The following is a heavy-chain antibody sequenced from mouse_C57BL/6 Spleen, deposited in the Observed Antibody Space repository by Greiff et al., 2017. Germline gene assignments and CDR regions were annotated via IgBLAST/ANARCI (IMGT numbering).Heavy chain of an antibody. Sequence: QVQLQQSGPELVKPGASVKISCKASGYAFSSSWMNWVKQRPGKGLEWIGRIYPGDGDTNYNGKFKGKATLTADKSSSTAYMQLSSLTSEDSAVYFCASWDWCFDVWGTGTTVTVSS. V-gene: IGHV1-82*01. CDR2: IYPGDGDT. J-gene: IGHJ1*03. CDR1: GYAFSSSW. D-gene: IGHD4-1*01. CDR3: ASWDWCFDV.